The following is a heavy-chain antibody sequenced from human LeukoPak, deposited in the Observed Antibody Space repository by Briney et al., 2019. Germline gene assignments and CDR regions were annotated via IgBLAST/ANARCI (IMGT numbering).Heavy chain of an antibody. D-gene: IGHD1-26*01. CDR1: GFTFSDFD. V-gene: IGHV3-21*01. J-gene: IGHJ3*02. Sequence: PGGSLRLSCVASGFTFSDFDMNWVRQAPGKGLEWVSSISTSGSNTYYADSVRGRFTISRHNAKNSLYLQMNSLKAEDTAIYYCAREVGTPQAFDIWGQGTMVTVSS. CDR3: AREVGTPQAFDI. CDR2: ISTSGSNT.